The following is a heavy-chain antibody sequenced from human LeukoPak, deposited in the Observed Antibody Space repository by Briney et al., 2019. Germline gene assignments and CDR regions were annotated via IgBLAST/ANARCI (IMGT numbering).Heavy chain of an antibody. D-gene: IGHD6-19*01. J-gene: IGHJ3*02. Sequence: QTGGSLRLSCAASGFTFSNYWMHWVRQGPGKGLVWVSRINSDGISTSYADPVKGRFTISRDNAKNSLYLQMNSLRAEDTAVYYCARVSSGWSDAFDIWGQGTMVTVSS. CDR1: GFTFSNYW. CDR3: ARVSSGWSDAFDI. V-gene: IGHV3-74*01. CDR2: INSDGIST.